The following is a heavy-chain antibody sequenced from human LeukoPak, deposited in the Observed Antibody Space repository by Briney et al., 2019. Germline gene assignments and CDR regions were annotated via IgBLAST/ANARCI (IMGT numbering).Heavy chain of an antibody. CDR3: ARSSVTAIIYYYYGIDV. J-gene: IGHJ6*02. Sequence: SVKVSCKASGGTFSSYAISWVRQAPGQGLEWMGRIIPIFGIANYAQKFQGRVTITADKSTSTAYMELSSLRSEDTVVYYCARSSVTAIIYYYYGIDVWGQGTTVTVSS. V-gene: IGHV1-69*04. CDR2: IIPIFGIA. D-gene: IGHD2-21*02. CDR1: GGTFSSYA.